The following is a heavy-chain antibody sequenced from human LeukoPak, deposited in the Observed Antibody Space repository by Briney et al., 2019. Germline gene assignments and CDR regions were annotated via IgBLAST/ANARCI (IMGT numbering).Heavy chain of an antibody. V-gene: IGHV3-20*04. CDR1: GFTFDDYG. J-gene: IGHJ4*02. Sequence: RPGGSLRLSCAASGFTFDDYGMSWVRPAPGKGLEWVCDINWNGGSTCYADSGKGGFTISRDNAKTSLYLQMNSLRAEDTALYYCARERSGSGSYHLDYWGQGTLVTVSS. CDR3: ARERSGSGSYHLDY. D-gene: IGHD1-26*01. CDR2: INWNGGST.